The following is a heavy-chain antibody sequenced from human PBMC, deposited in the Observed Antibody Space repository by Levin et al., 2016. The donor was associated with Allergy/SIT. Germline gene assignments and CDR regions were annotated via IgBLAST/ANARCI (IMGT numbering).Heavy chain of an antibody. D-gene: IGHD1-7*01. CDR3: AKGNWNYAVDY. J-gene: IGHJ4*02. V-gene: IGHV3-30*18. CDR2: ISYDGSNK. Sequence: WIRQPPGKGLEWVAVISYDGSNKYYADSVKGRFTISRDNSKNTLYLQMNSLRAEDTAVYYCAKGNWNYAVDYWGQGTLVTVSS.